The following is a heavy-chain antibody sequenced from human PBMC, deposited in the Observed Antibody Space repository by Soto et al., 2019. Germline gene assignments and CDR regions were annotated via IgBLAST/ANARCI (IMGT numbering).Heavy chain of an antibody. CDR3: ARHCSGGNCYFTDS. CDR1: GYTFTNYG. J-gene: IGHJ4*02. D-gene: IGHD2-15*01. CDR2: INTYNGHT. Sequence: QVQLVQSGTEVKKPGASVKVSCKASGYTFTNYGISWVRQAPGQGLEWMGWINTYNGHTHYAQQLQGRVTMTTDTSTGTAFTELRSLGSGDTAVYYCARHCSGGNCYFTDSWGQGTLVTVSS. V-gene: IGHV1-18*01.